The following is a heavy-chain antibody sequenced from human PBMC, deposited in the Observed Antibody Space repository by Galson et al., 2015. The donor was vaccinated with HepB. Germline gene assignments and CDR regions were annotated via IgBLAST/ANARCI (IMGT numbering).Heavy chain of an antibody. D-gene: IGHD3-22*01. CDR1: GFTFSSYA. J-gene: IGHJ4*02. CDR3: ANLGTVYYYDSSGYRGTRKGGY. V-gene: IGHV3-23*01. Sequence: LRLSCAASGFTFSSYAMSWVRQAPGKGLEWVSAISGSGGSTYYADSVKGRFTISRDNSKNTLYLQMNSLRAEDTAVYYCANLGTVYYYDSSGYRGTRKGGYWGQGTLVTVSS. CDR2: ISGSGGST.